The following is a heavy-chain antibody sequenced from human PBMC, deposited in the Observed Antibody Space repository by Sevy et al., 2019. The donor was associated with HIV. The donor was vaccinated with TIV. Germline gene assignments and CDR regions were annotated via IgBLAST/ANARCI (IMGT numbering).Heavy chain of an antibody. CDR1: GFSFNDHA. CDR2: VSWNSRNI. Sequence: GGSLRLSCAAFGFSFNDHAMHWVRQVPGKGLEWVSGVSWNSRNIGYADSVKGRFTISRDNANHFLYLEMNSLRPEDTAFYYCAKDINRGCDGINCYPYYYYFYGLDVWGQGTTVTVSS. CDR3: AKDINRGCDGINCYPYYYYFYGLDV. D-gene: IGHD2-21*01. J-gene: IGHJ6*02. V-gene: IGHV3-9*01.